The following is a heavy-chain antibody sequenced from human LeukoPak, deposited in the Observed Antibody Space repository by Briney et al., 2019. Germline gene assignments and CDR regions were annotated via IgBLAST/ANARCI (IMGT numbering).Heavy chain of an antibody. D-gene: IGHD2-15*01. J-gene: IGHJ4*02. CDR3: GREGGGSCVRYDY. CDR1: AYTFTTYY. CDR2: INPSGGST. Sequence: ASVKVSCKASAYTFTTYYMHWVRQAPGQGLEWMGIINPSGGSTRYAQKFQGRVTMTTDTSTSTVYMELSSLSSEDTAVYYCGREGGGSCVRYDYWGQGTQVTVSS. V-gene: IGHV1-46*01.